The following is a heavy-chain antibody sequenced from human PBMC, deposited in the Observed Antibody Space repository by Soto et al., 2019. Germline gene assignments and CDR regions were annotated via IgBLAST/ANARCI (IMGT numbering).Heavy chain of an antibody. Sequence: EVQLLESEGGLAQPGGSLRLSCAASGFTFSRYAMSWVRQAPGKGLEWVSAITGGGTSTYYADSVKGRFTISRDNSKNTLSLQMNGLRAEDTAVYYCAKGSAAARPYYFDYWGQGALVTVSS. D-gene: IGHD6-13*01. J-gene: IGHJ4*02. CDR2: ITGGGTST. V-gene: IGHV3-23*01. CDR3: AKGSAAARPYYFDY. CDR1: GFTFSRYA.